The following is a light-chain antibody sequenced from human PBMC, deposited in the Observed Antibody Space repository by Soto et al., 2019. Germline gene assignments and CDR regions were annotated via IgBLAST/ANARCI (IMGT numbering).Light chain of an antibody. CDR3: QHYNSYSEA. V-gene: IGKV3-20*01. J-gene: IGKJ1*01. Sequence: EIVLTQSPGTLSLSSGERATLSCRASQSVNSNYLAWYQQKPGLTPRLLIYGASSRATGIPDRFSGSGSGTEFTLTISSLQPDDFATYYCQHYNSYSEAFGQGTKVDI. CDR1: QSVNSNY. CDR2: GAS.